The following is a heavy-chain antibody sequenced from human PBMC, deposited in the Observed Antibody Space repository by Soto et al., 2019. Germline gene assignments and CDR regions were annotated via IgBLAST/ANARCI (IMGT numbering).Heavy chain of an antibody. CDR3: ARARRGYRYFDY. Sequence: GGSLRLSCAASGFTVSSNYMSWVRQAPGKGLEWVTVIYSGGSTYYTDCVKGRFTISRDNSKNTLYLQMNSLRAEDTAVYYCARARRGYRYFDYWGQGTLVTVSS. V-gene: IGHV3-53*01. D-gene: IGHD5-18*01. J-gene: IGHJ4*03. CDR2: IYSGGST. CDR1: GFTVSSNY.